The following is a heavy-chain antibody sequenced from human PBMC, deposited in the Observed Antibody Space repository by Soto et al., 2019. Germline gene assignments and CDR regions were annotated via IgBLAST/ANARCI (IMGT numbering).Heavy chain of an antibody. CDR1: GFTFSSYA. Sequence: GGSLRLSCAASGFTFSSYAMSWVRQAPGKGLEWVSAISGSGGSTYYADSVKGRFTISRDNSKNTLYLQMNSLRAEDTAVYYCAKGKTYYYDSSGYFRHNPFDPWGQGTLVTVSS. D-gene: IGHD3-22*01. CDR2: ISGSGGST. J-gene: IGHJ5*02. V-gene: IGHV3-23*01. CDR3: AKGKTYYYDSSGYFRHNPFDP.